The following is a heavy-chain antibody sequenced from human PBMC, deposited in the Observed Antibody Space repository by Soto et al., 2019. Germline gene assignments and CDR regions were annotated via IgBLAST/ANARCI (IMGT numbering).Heavy chain of an antibody. CDR3: ASSSLYGMDV. CDR2: IYYIGNT. J-gene: IGHJ6*02. V-gene: IGHV4-30-4*08. Sequence: TRSLTGPVSGGSSRSSSYYWGWIRQPPGKGLEWIVNIYYIGNTCYNPSLKSRLIISIDTSKNQFSLKVGSVTASDTAVYYCASSSLYGMDVWGQATTVTVSS. CDR1: GGSSRSSSYY.